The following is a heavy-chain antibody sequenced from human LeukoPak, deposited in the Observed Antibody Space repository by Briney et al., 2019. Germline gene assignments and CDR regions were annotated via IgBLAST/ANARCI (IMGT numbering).Heavy chain of an antibody. D-gene: IGHD4-17*01. CDR1: WINFCDPA. Sequence: TGGALKVFWAAFWINFCDPAVRLVAQASGKRPEVVGRIRGKTDNYATVYAASVTGRLTIRRDDSKNTAYFQMNSLKTEDTAVYYCTRHVPYCDFAFDYWGQGSLVTVSS. CDR3: TRHVPYCDFAFDY. J-gene: IGHJ4*02. V-gene: IGHV3-73*01. CDR2: IRGKTDNYAT.